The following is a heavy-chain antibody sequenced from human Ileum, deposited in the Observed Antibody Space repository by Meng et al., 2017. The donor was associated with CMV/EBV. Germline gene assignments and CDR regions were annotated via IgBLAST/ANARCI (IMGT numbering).Heavy chain of an antibody. J-gene: IGHJ4*02. Sequence: PESLSPTCTVAGGSISSYYRRWIRQPPGKGLEWTGLIYYSGSTNYNPSLKSRVTVSVDTSKNQYSQKLSSVTAADTAAYYCARLVVVPAASEYYFDYWGQGTLVTVSS. CDR3: ARLVVVPAASEYYFDY. V-gene: IGHV4-59*01. CDR1: GGSISSYY. CDR2: IYYSGST. D-gene: IGHD2-2*01.